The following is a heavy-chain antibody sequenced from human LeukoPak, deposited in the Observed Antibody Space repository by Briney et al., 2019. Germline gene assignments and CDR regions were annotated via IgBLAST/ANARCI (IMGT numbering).Heavy chain of an antibody. CDR2: IHPDGIEK. CDR3: SRGDGFSGDS. Sequence: GGSLRLSCAASGFTFRTYWMSWVRQAPGKGLEWVANIHPDGIEKYHVDSVKGRFTIFRDNARNLLYLQMSSLRADDTAVYYCSRGDGFSGDSWGQGTLVTVSS. V-gene: IGHV3-7*04. J-gene: IGHJ5*01. CDR1: GFTFRTYW. D-gene: IGHD5-24*01.